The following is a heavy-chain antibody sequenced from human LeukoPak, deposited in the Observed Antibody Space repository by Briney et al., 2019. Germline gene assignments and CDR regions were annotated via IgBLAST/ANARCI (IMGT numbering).Heavy chain of an antibody. CDR1: GGSFSGYY. Sequence: SETLSLTCAVYGGSFSGYYWSWIRQPPGKGLEWIGEINHSGSTNYNPSLKSRVTISVDTSKNQFSLKLSSVTAAGTAVYYCARGRSSGWAYYYYYYMDVWGKGTTVTVSS. CDR3: ARGRSSGWAYYYYYYMDV. J-gene: IGHJ6*03. CDR2: INHSGST. V-gene: IGHV4-34*01. D-gene: IGHD6-19*01.